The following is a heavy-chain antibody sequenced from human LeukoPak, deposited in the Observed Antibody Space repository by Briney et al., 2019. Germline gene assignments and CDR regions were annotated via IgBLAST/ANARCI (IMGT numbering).Heavy chain of an antibody. J-gene: IGHJ4*02. CDR1: GFTFSSYG. V-gene: IGHV3-30*02. D-gene: IGHD3-10*01. CDR2: IRYDENSK. CDR3: AKDRGAAPKSDFDY. Sequence: GGSLRLSCAASGFTFSSYGMHWVRQAPGKGLEWVAFIRYDENSKYFADSVKGRFTISRDNSKNTLYLQMNSLKTEDTAVYYCAKDRGAAPKSDFDYWGQGTLVTVSS.